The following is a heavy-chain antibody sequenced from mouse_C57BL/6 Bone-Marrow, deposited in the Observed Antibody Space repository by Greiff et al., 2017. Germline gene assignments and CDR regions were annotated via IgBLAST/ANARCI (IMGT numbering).Heavy chain of an antibody. V-gene: IGHV1-81*01. CDR2: IYPRSGNT. CDR3: ARFHYGSSPYFDY. J-gene: IGHJ2*01. D-gene: IGHD1-1*01. Sequence: QVHVKQSGAELARPGASVKLSCKASGYTFTSYGISWVKQRTGQGLEWIGEIYPRSGNTYYNEKFKGKATLTADKSSSTAYMELRSLTSEDSAVYFCARFHYGSSPYFDYWGQGTTLTVSS. CDR1: GYTFTSYG.